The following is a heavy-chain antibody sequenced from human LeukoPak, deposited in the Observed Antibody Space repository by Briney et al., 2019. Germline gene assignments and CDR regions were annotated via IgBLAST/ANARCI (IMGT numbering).Heavy chain of an antibody. Sequence: GGSLRLSXAASGFTFGSYAMHWVRQPPGKGLEYVSAISSNGGGTYYANSVKGRFTISRDNSKNTLYLQMGSLRAEDMAVYYCARGSRPTVTDNWFDPWGQGTLVTVSS. J-gene: IGHJ5*02. V-gene: IGHV3-64*01. CDR1: GFTFGSYA. CDR3: ARGSRPTVTDNWFDP. D-gene: IGHD4-17*01. CDR2: ISSNGGGT.